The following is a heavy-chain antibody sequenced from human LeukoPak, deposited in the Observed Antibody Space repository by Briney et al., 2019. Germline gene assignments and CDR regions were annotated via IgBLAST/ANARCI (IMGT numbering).Heavy chain of an antibody. CDR2: INPNSGGT. Sequence: ASVKVSCKASGYTFTDYYMHWVRQAPGQGLEWMGWINPNSGGTNYAQKFQGRVTMTRDTSINTAYMELSRLRSDDTAVYYCASVYSTGWYFDYWGQGTLVTVSS. CDR1: GYTFTDYY. D-gene: IGHD6-19*01. J-gene: IGHJ4*02. V-gene: IGHV1-2*02. CDR3: ASVYSTGWYFDY.